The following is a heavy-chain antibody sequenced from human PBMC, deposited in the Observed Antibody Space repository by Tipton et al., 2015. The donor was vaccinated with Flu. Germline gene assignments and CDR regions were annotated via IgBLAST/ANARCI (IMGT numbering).Heavy chain of an antibody. CDR1: GGSISSYY. D-gene: IGHD3-10*01. CDR3: ARAYGSGREGYYFDY. J-gene: IGHJ4*02. V-gene: IGHV4-59*01. Sequence: TLSLTCTVSGGSISSYYWSWIRQPPGKGLEWIGYIHYSGSTNYNPSLKSRVTISVDTSKNQFSLKLSSVTAADTAVYYCARAYGSGREGYYFDYWGQGTLVTVSS. CDR2: IHYSGST.